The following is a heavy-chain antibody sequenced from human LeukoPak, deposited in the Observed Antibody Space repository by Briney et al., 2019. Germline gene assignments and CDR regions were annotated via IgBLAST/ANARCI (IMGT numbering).Heavy chain of an antibody. D-gene: IGHD2-2*01. V-gene: IGHV3-30*02. CDR2: IRSDGSNK. Sequence: GGSLRLSCAASGFTFSSYGMHWVRQAPGKGLEWVAFIRSDGSNKYYADSVKGRFTISRDNSKNTLYLQMNSLRAEDTAVYYCAKGADIVVVPAAMGGLDWFDPWGQGTLVTVSS. CDR3: AKGADIVVVPAAMGGLDWFDP. J-gene: IGHJ5*02. CDR1: GFTFSSYG.